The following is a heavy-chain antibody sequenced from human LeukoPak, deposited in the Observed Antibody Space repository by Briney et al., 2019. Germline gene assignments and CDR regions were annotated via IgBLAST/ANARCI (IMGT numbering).Heavy chain of an antibody. Sequence: PSETLSLTCAVYGGSFSGYYWSWIRQPPGKGLEWIGEINHSGSTNYNPSLKSRVTISVDTSKNQLSLKLSSVTAADTAVYYCARGSCSSTSCYEGYFDYWGQGTLVTVSS. CDR2: INHSGST. D-gene: IGHD2-2*01. V-gene: IGHV4-34*01. CDR3: ARGSCSSTSCYEGYFDY. CDR1: GGSFSGYY. J-gene: IGHJ4*02.